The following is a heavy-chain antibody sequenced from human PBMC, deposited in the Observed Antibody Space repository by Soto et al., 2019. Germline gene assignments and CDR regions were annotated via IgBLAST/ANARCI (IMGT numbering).Heavy chain of an antibody. V-gene: IGHV2-5*01. Sequence: QGTLKESGPTLVKPTQTLTLTCSFSGFSLSTSGVGVGWIRQSPGKAPEWLALIYWSGDEHYRPSLKGRLSIIKDTSKNHVVLIMSDMDPVDTATYYCARGLATLPVFAFDIWGQGTMVTVSS. CDR3: ARGLATLPVFAFDI. D-gene: IGHD6-6*01. J-gene: IGHJ3*02. CDR1: GFSLSTSGVG. CDR2: IYWSGDE.